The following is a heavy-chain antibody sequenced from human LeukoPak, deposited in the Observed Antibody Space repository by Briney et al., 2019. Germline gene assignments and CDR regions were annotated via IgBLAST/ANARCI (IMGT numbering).Heavy chain of an antibody. D-gene: IGHD3-22*01. J-gene: IGHJ4*02. Sequence: ASVKVSCKASGYTFTSYGISWVRQAPGQGLELMGIINPSGGSTSYAQKFQGRVTMTRDTSTSTVYMELSSLRSEDTAVYYCARDLTYDSSGYYPRGGFDYWGQGTLVTVSS. CDR1: GYTFTSYG. CDR2: INPSGGST. CDR3: ARDLTYDSSGYYPRGGFDY. V-gene: IGHV1-46*01.